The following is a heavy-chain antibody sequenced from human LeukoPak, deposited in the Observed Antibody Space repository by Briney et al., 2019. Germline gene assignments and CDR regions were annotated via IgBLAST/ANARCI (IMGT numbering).Heavy chain of an antibody. Sequence: GASVKVSCKASGYTFTNYGISWVRQAPGQGLEWLGWISAYNGCTKYAQKLQGRVTMTTDTSTSTAYMEMGSLRSDDTAVYYCAIGTSIAGRPDSWGKGTLVTVSS. CDR1: GYTFTNYG. CDR2: ISAYNGCT. D-gene: IGHD6-6*01. J-gene: IGHJ4*02. CDR3: AIGTSIAGRPDS. V-gene: IGHV1-18*01.